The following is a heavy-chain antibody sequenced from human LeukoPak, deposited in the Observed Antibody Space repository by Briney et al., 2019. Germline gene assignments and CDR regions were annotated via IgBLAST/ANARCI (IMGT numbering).Heavy chain of an antibody. CDR2: IYYSGST. CDR3: ARVFVEMATNRRIVVDY. CDR1: GGSISSYY. V-gene: IGHV4-59*01. D-gene: IGHD5-24*01. J-gene: IGHJ4*02. Sequence: PSETLSLTCTVSGGSISSYYWSWIRQPPGKGLEWIGYIYYSGSTNYNPSLKSRVTISVDTSKNQFSLKLSSVTAADTAVYYCARVFVEMATNRRIVVDYWGQGTLVTVSS.